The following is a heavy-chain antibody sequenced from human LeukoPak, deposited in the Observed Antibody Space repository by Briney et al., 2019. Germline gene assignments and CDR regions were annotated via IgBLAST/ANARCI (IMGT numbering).Heavy chain of an antibody. D-gene: IGHD6-6*01. CDR3: AKMASSSSSDDY. CDR1: GFTFSNYR. V-gene: IGHV3-74*01. Sequence: PGGSLRLSCAASGFTFSNYRMHWVCQAPGKGLVWVSSINSDGSSRSNADSVKGRFTISRDNAKNTLSLQMNSLRAEDTAVYYCAKMASSSSSDDYWGQGTLVTVSS. J-gene: IGHJ4*02. CDR2: INSDGSSR.